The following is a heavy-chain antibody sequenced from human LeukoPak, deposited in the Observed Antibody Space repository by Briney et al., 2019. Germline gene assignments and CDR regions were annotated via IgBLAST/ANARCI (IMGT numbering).Heavy chain of an antibody. CDR1: GGSFSGYY. Sequence: PSETLSLTCAVYGGSFSGYYWSWIRQPPGKGLEWIGEINHSGSTNYNPSLKSRVTISVDTSKNQFSLKLSSVIAADTAVYYCARGHGSSWYFALDYWGQGTLVTVSS. CDR3: ARGHGSSWYFALDY. J-gene: IGHJ4*02. D-gene: IGHD6-13*01. CDR2: INHSGST. V-gene: IGHV4-34*01.